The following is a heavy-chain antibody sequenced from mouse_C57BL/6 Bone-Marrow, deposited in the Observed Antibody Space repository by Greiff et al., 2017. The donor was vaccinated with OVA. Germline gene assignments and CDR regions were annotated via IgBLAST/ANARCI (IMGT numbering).Heavy chain of an antibody. J-gene: IGHJ2*01. D-gene: IGHD1-1*01. V-gene: IGHV1-64*01. Sequence: QVQLQQPGAELVKPGASVKLSCKASGYTFTSYWMHWVKQRPGQGLEWIGMIHPNSGSTNYNEKFKSKATLTVDKSSSTAYMQLSSLTSEDSVVYYCAILVTTVVGDYFDYWGQGTTLTVSS. CDR3: AILVTTVVGDYFDY. CDR1: GYTFTSYW. CDR2: IHPNSGST.